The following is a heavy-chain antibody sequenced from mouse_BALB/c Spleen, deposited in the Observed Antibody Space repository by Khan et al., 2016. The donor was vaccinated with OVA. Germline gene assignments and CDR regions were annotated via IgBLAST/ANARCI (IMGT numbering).Heavy chain of an antibody. CDR1: GYTFTSYW. D-gene: IGHD1-1*01. CDR2: INPATDYT. CDR3: VNPGISSAWLTY. V-gene: IGHV1-7*01. Sequence: QMQLEESGAELAKPGASVKMSCKASGYTFTSYWMHWVKQRPGQGLEWIGYINPATDYTEYNQKFKNKATLTADKSSSTAYMQLSSLTSEDSADYYGVNPGISSAWLTYWGQGTPVTVSA. J-gene: IGHJ3*01.